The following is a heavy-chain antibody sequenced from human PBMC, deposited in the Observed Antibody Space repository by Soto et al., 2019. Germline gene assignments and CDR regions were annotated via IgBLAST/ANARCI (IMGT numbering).Heavy chain of an antibody. CDR1: GGSISSGGYY. V-gene: IGHV4-31*03. CDR2: IYYSGST. CDR3: ARSSGSWYSSLFDP. J-gene: IGHJ5*02. Sequence: PSETLSLTCTVSGGSISSGGYYWSWIRQHPGKGLEWIGYIYYSGSTYYNPSLKSRVTISVDTSKNQFSLKLSSVTAADTAVYYCARSSGSWYSSLFDPWGQGTLVTVS. D-gene: IGHD6-13*01.